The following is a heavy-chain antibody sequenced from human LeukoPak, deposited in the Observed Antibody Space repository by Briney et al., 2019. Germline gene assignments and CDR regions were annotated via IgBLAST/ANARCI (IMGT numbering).Heavy chain of an antibody. CDR1: GFTFSDHY. J-gene: IGHJ5*02. CDR2: ISNDGTTI. Sequence: GGSLRLSCVASGFTFSDHYTSWIRQAPGKGLEWLSYISNDGTTIYYADSVKGRFTISRDNAKNSLHLQMNSLRAGDTAVYYCARDRRPSSWLGVGPWGQGTLVTVSS. D-gene: IGHD6-13*01. V-gene: IGHV3-11*04. CDR3: ARDRRPSSWLGVGP.